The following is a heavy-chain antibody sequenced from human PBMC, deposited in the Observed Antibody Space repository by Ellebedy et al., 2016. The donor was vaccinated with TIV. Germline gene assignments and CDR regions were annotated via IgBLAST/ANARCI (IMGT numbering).Heavy chain of an antibody. CDR2: IKQDGSEK. CDR3: ARDDHGSSWYYYYGMDV. J-gene: IGHJ6*02. Sequence: PGGSLRLSCAASGFTFSSYWMSWVRQAPGKGLEWVANIKQDGSEKYYVDSVKGRFTISRDNAKNSLYLQMNSLRAEDTAVYYCARDDHGSSWYYYYGMDVWGQGTTVTVSS. CDR1: GFTFSSYW. V-gene: IGHV3-7*01. D-gene: IGHD6-13*01.